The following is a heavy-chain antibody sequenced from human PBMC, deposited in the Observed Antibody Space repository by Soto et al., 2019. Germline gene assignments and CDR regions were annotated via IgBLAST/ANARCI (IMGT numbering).Heavy chain of an antibody. CDR3: AKDAVSYNGIYDPFDI. V-gene: IGHV3-23*01. CDR2: IDGDGSA. CDR1: GFTLSNYD. Sequence: EVQLLESGGGLVQPGGSLRLSCVASGFTLSNYDMSWVRQAPGKGLEWVSVIDGDGSAKFADSVKGRLTVSRDNSKNTLYLQMDSLRAEDTAIYYCAKDAVSYNGIYDPFDIWGRGTMVTVSS. J-gene: IGHJ3*02. D-gene: IGHD1-1*01.